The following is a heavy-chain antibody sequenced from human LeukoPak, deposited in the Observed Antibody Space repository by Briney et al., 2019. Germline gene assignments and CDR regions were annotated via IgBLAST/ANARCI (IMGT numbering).Heavy chain of an antibody. V-gene: IGHV3-7*01. Sequence: PGGSRRLSCAASGFTFRSYWMTWVRQYPGKGLEWVANIKQDGSETYYADSVKGRFTISRGNAKRSLYLQMNSLRAEDTAVYYCARDGELGSPADAFDIWGQGTMVTVSS. CDR3: ARDGELGSPADAFDI. CDR2: IKQDGSET. D-gene: IGHD1-26*01. CDR1: GFTFRSYW. J-gene: IGHJ3*02.